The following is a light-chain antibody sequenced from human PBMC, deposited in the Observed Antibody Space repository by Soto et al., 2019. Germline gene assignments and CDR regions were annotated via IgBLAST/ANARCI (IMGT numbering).Light chain of an antibody. CDR2: LNSDGSH. CDR1: SGHSSYA. J-gene: IGLJ2*01. CDR3: QTRGTGIVE. Sequence: QPVLTQSPSASASLGASVKLTCTLSSGHSSYAIAWHQQQPEKGPRYLMKLNSDGSHSKGDGSPDRFSGSSSGAERYLTIPSLQSEDEADQYCQTRGTGIVEFGGGTQLTVL. V-gene: IGLV4-69*01.